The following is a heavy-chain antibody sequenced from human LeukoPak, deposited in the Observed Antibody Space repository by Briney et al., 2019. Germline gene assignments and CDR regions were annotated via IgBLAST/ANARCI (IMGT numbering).Heavy chain of an antibody. Sequence: ASVKVSCKASGYTFTGYYMHWVRQAPGQGLEWMGWIDPYSGNTNYAQKFQGRVTMTTETFTSTADMEVTSLRSDDTAVYYCARGVGNEGLTIWGQGTLVTVSS. J-gene: IGHJ3*02. V-gene: IGHV1-18*04. CDR2: IDPYSGNT. CDR3: ARGVGNEGLTI. CDR1: GYTFTGYY. D-gene: IGHD1-26*01.